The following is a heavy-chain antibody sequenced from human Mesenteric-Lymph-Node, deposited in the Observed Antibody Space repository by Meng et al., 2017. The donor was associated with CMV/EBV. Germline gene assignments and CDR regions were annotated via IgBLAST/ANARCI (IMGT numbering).Heavy chain of an antibody. CDR3: AGGGPAIFSPFDP. J-gene: IGHJ5*02. Sequence: LSLTCVASGLPFNNSPMSWVRQAPGMGLEWVACISGSGISTYDADSVKGRFTISRDNSRNTLYLEMKSLRVEDSAVYFCAGGGPAIFSPFDPWGRGTLVTVSS. V-gene: IGHV3-23*01. CDR2: ISGSGIST. D-gene: IGHD3-3*01. CDR1: GLPFNNSP.